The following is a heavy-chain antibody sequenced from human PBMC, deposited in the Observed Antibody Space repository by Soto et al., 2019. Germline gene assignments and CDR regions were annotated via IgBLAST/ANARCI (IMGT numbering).Heavy chain of an antibody. CDR2: ISDSGDRT. V-gene: IGHV3-23*01. CDR3: AKGFGSDWSYFDY. Sequence: EVQLLESGGGLVQPGGSLRLSCGASGFTFSTYAMSWVRQAPGKGLERVAGISDSGDRTYHADSVKGRLTISRDNSKNTLFLQMISLGVEDTATYYCAKGFGSDWSYFDYWGQGDLVIVSS. D-gene: IGHD3-9*01. J-gene: IGHJ4*02. CDR1: GFTFSTYA.